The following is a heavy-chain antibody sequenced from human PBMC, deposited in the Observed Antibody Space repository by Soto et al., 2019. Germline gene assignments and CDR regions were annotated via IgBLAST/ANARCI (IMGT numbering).Heavy chain of an antibody. V-gene: IGHV5-51*01. D-gene: IGHD1-26*01. Sequence: PGESLKISCKGSGYSFTSYWIGWVRQMPGKGLEWMGIIYPGDSDTRYSPSFQGQVTISADKSISTAYLQWSSLKASDTAMYYCARHWGLLFWSYVAAHDAFYIWGQGTMVTVSS. CDR3: ARHWGLLFWSYVAAHDAFYI. CDR1: GYSFTSYW. CDR2: IYPGDSDT. J-gene: IGHJ3*02.